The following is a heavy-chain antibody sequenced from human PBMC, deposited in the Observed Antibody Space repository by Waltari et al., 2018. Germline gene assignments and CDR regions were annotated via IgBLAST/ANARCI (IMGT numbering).Heavy chain of an antibody. CDR2: ISSTGAT. D-gene: IGHD2-15*01. CDR3: ATISSVAIH. CDR1: GFTFSSND. Sequence: EVQLVESGGGLVQPGGSLRLSCAASGFTFSSNDMHWVRQATGTGLRWVSAISSTGATYYAASVRGRFTISREKAQRSVYLQMNSLRAGDTALYYCATISSVAIHWGQGTTVTVSS. J-gene: IGHJ6*02. V-gene: IGHV3-13*01.